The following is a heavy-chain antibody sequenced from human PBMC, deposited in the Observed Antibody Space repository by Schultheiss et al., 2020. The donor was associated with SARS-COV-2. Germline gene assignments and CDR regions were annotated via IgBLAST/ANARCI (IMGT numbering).Heavy chain of an antibody. CDR3: AKDLGVGATALGFDY. CDR1: GFTFSTYG. Sequence: GGSLRLSCAASGFTFSTYGIHWVRQAPGKGLEWVAFISYDGSTKYYADSVKGRFTISRDNSKNTLFLQMHSLRTDDTAVYYCAKDLGVGATALGFDYWGQGTLVTVSS. J-gene: IGHJ4*02. D-gene: IGHD1-26*01. CDR2: ISYDGSTK. V-gene: IGHV3-30*18.